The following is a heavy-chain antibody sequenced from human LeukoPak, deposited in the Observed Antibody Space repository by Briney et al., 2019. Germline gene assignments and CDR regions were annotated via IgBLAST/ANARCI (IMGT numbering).Heavy chain of an antibody. CDR1: GYTFTSYG. J-gene: IGHJ4*02. CDR2: ISAYNGNT. CDR3: ARDSPKKHYDFWSGYYKNYYFDY. V-gene: IGHV1-18*01. D-gene: IGHD3-3*01. Sequence: ASVKVSCKASGYTFTSYGLSWVRQAPGQGLEWMGWISAYNGNTNYAQKLQGRVTMTKDTSTSTAYMELRSLRSDDTAVYYCARDSPKKHYDFWSGYYKNYYFDYWGQGTLVTVSS.